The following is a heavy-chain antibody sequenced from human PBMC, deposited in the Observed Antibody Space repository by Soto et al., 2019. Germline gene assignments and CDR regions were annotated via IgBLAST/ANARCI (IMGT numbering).Heavy chain of an antibody. CDR2: INHSGST. CDR1: GGSFSGYY. J-gene: IGHJ3*02. Sequence: QVQLQQWGAGLLKPSETLSLTCAVYGGSFSGYYWSWIRQPPGKGLEWIGEINHSGSTNYNPSLKSRVTISVDTSKNQFSLKLSSVTAADTAVYYCARATFVAGTNDAFDIWGQGTMVTVPS. CDR3: ARATFVAGTNDAFDI. D-gene: IGHD6-19*01. V-gene: IGHV4-34*01.